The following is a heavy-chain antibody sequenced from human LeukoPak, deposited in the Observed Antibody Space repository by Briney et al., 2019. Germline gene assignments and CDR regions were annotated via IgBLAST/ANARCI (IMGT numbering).Heavy chain of an antibody. J-gene: IGHJ5*02. V-gene: IGHV4-39*07. Sequence: SETLSLTCTISSGSISSSSYYWGWIRQPPGKGLEWIGSIYYNGRTSYNPSLKSRVTMSVDTSRNQFSLRLTSVPAADTAVYYCARGDYYGGGGRNWFDPWGQGTLVTVSS. CDR2: IYYNGRT. CDR1: SGSISSSSYY. D-gene: IGHD4-23*01. CDR3: ARGDYYGGGGRNWFDP.